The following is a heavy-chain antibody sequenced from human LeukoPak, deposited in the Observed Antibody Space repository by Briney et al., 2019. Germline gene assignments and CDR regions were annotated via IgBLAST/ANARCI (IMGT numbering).Heavy chain of an antibody. D-gene: IGHD5-18*01. CDR2: MNPNSGNT. CDR1: GYTFTSYD. Sequence: ASVKVSCKASGYTFTSYDINWVRQATGQGLEWMGWMNPNSGNTGYVQKFQGRVTMTRNTSISTAYMELSSLRSEDTAVYYCARVSHTAMVNYDFDYWGQGTLVTVSS. CDR3: ARVSHTAMVNYDFDY. V-gene: IGHV1-8*01. J-gene: IGHJ4*02.